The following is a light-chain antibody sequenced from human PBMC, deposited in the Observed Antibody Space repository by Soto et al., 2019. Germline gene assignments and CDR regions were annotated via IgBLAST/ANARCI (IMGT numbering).Light chain of an antibody. CDR1: QSIGSW. V-gene: IGKV1-5*03. CDR3: QQYFNTPLT. J-gene: IGKJ4*01. Sequence: DIQMTQSPSTLSASVGDRVTITCRASQSIGSWLAWYQQKPGKAPKLLIYKASTLKSGVPSRFSGSGSGTDFTLTISSLQAEDVAVYYCQQYFNTPLTFGGGTKVDIK. CDR2: KAS.